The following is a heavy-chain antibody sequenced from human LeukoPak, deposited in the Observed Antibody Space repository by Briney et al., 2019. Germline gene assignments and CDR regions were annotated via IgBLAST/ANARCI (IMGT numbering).Heavy chain of an antibody. V-gene: IGHV1-8*01. CDR1: GYTFTSYD. CDR3: ARYYDSSGYDFDY. J-gene: IGHJ4*02. D-gene: IGHD3-22*01. Sequence: WASVKVSCKAPGYTFTSYDINWVRQATGQGLEWMGWMNPNSGNTGYAQKFQGRVTMTRNTSISTAYMELSSLRSEDTAVYYCARYYDSSGYDFDYWGQGTLVTVSS. CDR2: MNPNSGNT.